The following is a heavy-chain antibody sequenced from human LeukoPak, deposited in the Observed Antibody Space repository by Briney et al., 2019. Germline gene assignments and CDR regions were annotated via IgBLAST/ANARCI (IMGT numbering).Heavy chain of an antibody. Sequence: GGSLRLSCAASGFTFSDDYMNWIRQAPGKGLEWISYISSGSDYTNYADSVKGRFTVSRDDAKNSLYLQMNSLRAEDTAVYYCARGFGQLAGYWGQGTLVTVSS. CDR3: ARGFGQLAGY. CDR1: GFTFSDDY. V-gene: IGHV3-11*05. D-gene: IGHD2-2*01. J-gene: IGHJ4*02. CDR2: ISSGSDYT.